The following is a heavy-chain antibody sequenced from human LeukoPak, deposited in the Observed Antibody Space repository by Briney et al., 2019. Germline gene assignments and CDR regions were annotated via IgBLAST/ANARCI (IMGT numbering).Heavy chain of an antibody. Sequence: PGGSLRLSCAASGFTFSSYAMSWVRQAPGKGLEWVSAIRGSGGSTYYADSVKGRFTISRDNSKNTLYLQMNSLRAEDTAVYYCAKSAAGSYDSSGYDCYFDYWGQGTLVTVSS. J-gene: IGHJ4*02. CDR1: GFTFSSYA. D-gene: IGHD3-22*01. CDR3: AKSAAGSYDSSGYDCYFDY. CDR2: IRGSGGST. V-gene: IGHV3-23*01.